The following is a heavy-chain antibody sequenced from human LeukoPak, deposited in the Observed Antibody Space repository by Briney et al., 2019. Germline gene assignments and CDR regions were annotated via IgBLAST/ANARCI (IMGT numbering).Heavy chain of an antibody. J-gene: IGHJ4*02. CDR1: GFTFNTYW. D-gene: IGHD3-10*01. CDR2: INSDGSNT. Sequence: GGSLRLSCTASGFTFNTYWMHWVRQVPGKGLAWVSRINSDGSNTPYADSVRGRFTISRDDAKNTLYLEMSSLRGEDTAVYYCAGSRGAHYFDFWGQGTLVTVS. CDR3: AGSRGAHYFDF. V-gene: IGHV3-74*03.